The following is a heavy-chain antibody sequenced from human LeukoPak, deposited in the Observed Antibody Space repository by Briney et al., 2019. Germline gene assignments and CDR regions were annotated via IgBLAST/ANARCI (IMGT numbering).Heavy chain of an antibody. J-gene: IGHJ6*02. CDR3: ARYCGGDCYGMDV. CDR1: GFTFSNYG. V-gene: IGHV3-7*01. CDR2: IKQDGSEK. D-gene: IGHD2-21*01. Sequence: GGSLRLSCAASGFTFSNYGMHWVRQAPGKGLEWVANIKQDGSEKDYVDSVKGRFTISRDNAKNSLYLQMNNLRAEDTAVYYCARYCGGDCYGMDVWGQGTTVTVSS.